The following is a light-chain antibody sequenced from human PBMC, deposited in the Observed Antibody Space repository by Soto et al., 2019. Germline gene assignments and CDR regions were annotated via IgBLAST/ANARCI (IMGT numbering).Light chain of an antibody. CDR3: QQYGSSPRT. CDR1: QSVSSR. CDR2: GAS. J-gene: IGKJ1*01. V-gene: IGKV3-20*01. Sequence: EIVMTQSPGTLSLSPGERATLSCMASQSVSSRLAWYQQKPGQAPRLLIYGASSRATGIPDRFSGSGSGTDFTLTISRLEPEDFAVYYCQQYGSSPRTFGQGTKVDIK.